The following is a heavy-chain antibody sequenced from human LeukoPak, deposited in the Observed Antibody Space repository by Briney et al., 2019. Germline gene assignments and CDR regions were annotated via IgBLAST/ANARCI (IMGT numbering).Heavy chain of an antibody. CDR1: GFTFSSYG. J-gene: IGHJ4*02. D-gene: IGHD4-23*01. CDR2: ISGSGGST. Sequence: GGSLRLSCAASGFTFSSYGMSWVRQAPGKGLEWVSAISGSGGSTYCADSVKGRFTISRDNSKNTLYLQMNSLRAEDTAVYYCAFNHGGNSRYFDYWGQGTLVTVSS. V-gene: IGHV3-23*01. CDR3: AFNHGGNSRYFDY.